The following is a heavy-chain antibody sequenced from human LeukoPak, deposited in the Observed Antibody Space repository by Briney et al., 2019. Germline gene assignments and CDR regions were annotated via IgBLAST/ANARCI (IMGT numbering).Heavy chain of an antibody. D-gene: IGHD1-26*01. CDR3: ARENIVGATIDY. CDR1: GDSISSGSYN. Sequence: SETLSLTCTVSGDSISSGSYNWSWIRQPAGKGLEWIGRIYTSGSTNYNPSLKSRVTISVDTSKNQFSLKLSSVTAADTAVYYCARENIVGATIDYWGQGTLVTVSS. CDR2: IYTSGST. J-gene: IGHJ4*02. V-gene: IGHV4-61*02.